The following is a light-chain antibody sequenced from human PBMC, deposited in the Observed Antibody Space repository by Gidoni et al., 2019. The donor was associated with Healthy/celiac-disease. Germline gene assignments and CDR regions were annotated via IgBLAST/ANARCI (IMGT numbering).Light chain of an antibody. Sequence: DIQLTQSPSTLSASVGDRVTITGRASQSISSWLAWYQQKPGKAPKLLIYDASSLESGVPSRFSGSGSGTEFTLTISSLQPDDFATYYCQQYNSYSWTFXQXTKVEIK. V-gene: IGKV1-5*01. CDR2: DAS. CDR3: QQYNSYSWT. J-gene: IGKJ1*01. CDR1: QSISSW.